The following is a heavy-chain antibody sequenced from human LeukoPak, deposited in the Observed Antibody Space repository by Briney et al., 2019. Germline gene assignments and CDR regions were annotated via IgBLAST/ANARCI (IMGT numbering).Heavy chain of an antibody. CDR3: ATYYDSAGFDFDY. CDR1: GFTFRSYE. D-gene: IGHD3-22*01. V-gene: IGHV3-48*03. J-gene: IGHJ4*02. CDR2: ISSSGSTM. Sequence: PGGSLRLSCAASGFTFRSYEMNWVRQAPGKGLEWVSYISSSGSTMYYADSVKRRFTISRDNAKNSLHLQMNSLRAEDTAVYYCATYYDSAGFDFDYWGQGTLASPSP.